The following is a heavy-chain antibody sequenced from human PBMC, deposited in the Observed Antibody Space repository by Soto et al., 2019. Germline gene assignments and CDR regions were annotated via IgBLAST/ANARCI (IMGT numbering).Heavy chain of an antibody. D-gene: IGHD3-10*01. CDR2: LSGTGDSA. V-gene: IGHV3-23*01. CDR1: GFTFSSYA. Sequence: EVQLLESGGGLVQPGGSLRLSCAASGFTFSSYALSWVRQAPGKGLEWVSALSGTGDSADYANSVKGRFTISRDDSXTTLYLVMSSLRVEDTAIYYCARDNGNYGSGSFAHWGQGTLVTVSS. CDR3: ARDNGNYGSGSFAH. J-gene: IGHJ4*02.